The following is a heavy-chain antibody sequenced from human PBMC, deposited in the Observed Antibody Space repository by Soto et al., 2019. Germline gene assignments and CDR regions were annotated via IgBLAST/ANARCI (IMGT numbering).Heavy chain of an antibody. CDR2: IIPIFGTA. V-gene: IGHV1-69*12. CDR3: AREGPIVVVVAASVGNWFDP. Sequence: QVQLVQSGAEVKKPGSSVKVSCKASGGTFSSYAISWVRQAPGQGLEWMGGIIPIFGTANYAQKFQGRVTITADESTNTAYMELSSLRSEDTAVYYCAREGPIVVVVAASVGNWFDPWGQGTLVTVSS. D-gene: IGHD2-15*01. J-gene: IGHJ5*02. CDR1: GGTFSSYA.